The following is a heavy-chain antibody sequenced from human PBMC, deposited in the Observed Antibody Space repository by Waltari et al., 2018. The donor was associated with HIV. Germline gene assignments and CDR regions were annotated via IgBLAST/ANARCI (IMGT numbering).Heavy chain of an antibody. CDR3: ARSRSDAFDI. Sequence: EVQLVESGGGLVQPGGSLRLSWSATGTTLSSDWMTWVRQAPGKGLEWVANIKEDGSEKWYVDSVKGRFTISRDNAKNSLYLQMNSLRAEDTAVYYCARSRSDAFDIWGQGTMVTVSS. CDR1: GTTLSSDW. CDR2: IKEDGSEK. V-gene: IGHV3-7*01. J-gene: IGHJ3*02.